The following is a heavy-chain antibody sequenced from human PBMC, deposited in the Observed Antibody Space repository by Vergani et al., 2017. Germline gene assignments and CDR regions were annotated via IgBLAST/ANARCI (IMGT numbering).Heavy chain of an antibody. CDR1: GYTFTSYY. CDR2: INPSGGST. CDR3: VRGSRTHAEKKKRVYYYYMDV. J-gene: IGHJ6*03. Sequence: QVQLVQSGAEVKKPGASVKVSCKASGYTFTSYYMHWVRQAPGQGLEWMGIINPSGGSTSYAQKFQGRVTITADESTSTAYMELSSLRSEDTAVYYCVRGSRTHAEKKKRVYYYYMDVWGKGTTVTVSS. V-gene: IGHV1-46*03. D-gene: IGHD2-8*01.